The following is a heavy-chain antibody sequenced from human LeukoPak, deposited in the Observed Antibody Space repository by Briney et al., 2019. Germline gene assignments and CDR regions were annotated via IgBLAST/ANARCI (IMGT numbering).Heavy chain of an antibody. V-gene: IGHV4-59*08. CDR2: IYYSGST. Sequence: PGGSLRLSCAVSEFTFSVAWMSWVRQAPGKGLEWIGYIYYSGSTNYNPSLKSRVTISVDTSKNQFSLKLSSVTAADTAVYYCASQRPPYAFDIWGQGTMVTVSS. CDR3: ASQRPPYAFDI. J-gene: IGHJ3*02. CDR1: EFTFSVAW. D-gene: IGHD6-25*01.